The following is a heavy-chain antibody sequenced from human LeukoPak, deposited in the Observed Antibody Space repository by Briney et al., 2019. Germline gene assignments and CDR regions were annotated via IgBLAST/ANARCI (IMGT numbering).Heavy chain of an antibody. CDR3: TRDLSPAHF. CDR2: VSGDGETT. Sequence: GGSLRLSCAPSGFTFSAYWMHWVRQAPGKGLGWVSRVSGDGETTVYADSVKGRFTISRDNARNTLYLQMSSLRVDDTAVYYCTRDLSPAHFWGQGTLVTVSS. J-gene: IGHJ4*02. V-gene: IGHV3-74*01. D-gene: IGHD2/OR15-2a*01. CDR1: GFTFSAYW.